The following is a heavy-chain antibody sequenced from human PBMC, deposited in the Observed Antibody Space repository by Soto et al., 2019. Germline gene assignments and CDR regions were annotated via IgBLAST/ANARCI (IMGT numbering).Heavy chain of an antibody. CDR2: ISWNSGSI. V-gene: IGHV3-9*01. J-gene: IGHJ6*03. CDR3: AREPKGAYYDFWSGYRVNTDV. CDR1: GFTFDDYA. Sequence: EVQLVESGGGLVQPGRSLRLSCAASGFTFDDYAMHWVRQAPGKGLEWVSGISWNSGSIGYADSVKGRFTISRDNAKNSLYLQMNSLRAEDTALYYCAREPKGAYYDFWSGYRVNTDVWGKGTTVTVSS. D-gene: IGHD3-3*01.